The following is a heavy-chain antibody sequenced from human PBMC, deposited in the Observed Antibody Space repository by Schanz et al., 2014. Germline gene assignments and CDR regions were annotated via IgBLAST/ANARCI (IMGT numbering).Heavy chain of an antibody. CDR1: GFTFSTHA. D-gene: IGHD3-10*01. CDR2: VSSDGNND. J-gene: IGHJ5*01. V-gene: IGHV3-30*18. CDR3: AKQHIVRGVIYLNRIDS. Sequence: VQLVESGGGVVQPGRSLRLSCAASGFTFSTHALHWVRQAPGKGVEWGALVSSDGNNDYYTDSVKGRFTISRDNSKNAGQRQMNSLRAEGTAVYDGAKQHIVRGVIYLNRIDSWGQGTLVAVSS.